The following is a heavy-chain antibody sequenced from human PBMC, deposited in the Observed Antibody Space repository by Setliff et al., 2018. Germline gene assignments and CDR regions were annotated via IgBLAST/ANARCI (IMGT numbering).Heavy chain of an antibody. Sequence: KPSETLSLTCTVSNGSISISDSYWGWIRQSPGKGLEWIGSIYYTGSTSYKQSLEGRVTISVDTSKNQFSLRLSSVTAADTAVYYCARQAGLRGYYGSNSLYYFDFWGQGTLVTVSS. CDR1: NGSISISDSY. J-gene: IGHJ4*02. V-gene: IGHV4-39*01. CDR3: ARQAGLRGYYGSNSLYYFDF. CDR2: IYYTGST. D-gene: IGHD3-10*01.